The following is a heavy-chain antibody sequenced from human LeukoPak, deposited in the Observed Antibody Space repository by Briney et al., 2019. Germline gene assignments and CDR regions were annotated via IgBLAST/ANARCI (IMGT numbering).Heavy chain of an antibody. V-gene: IGHV3-53*01. CDR3: AGGQMFTSGGFDY. CDR1: GVSVSSKY. Sequence: GGSLRLSCAVSGVSVSSKYMSWVRQAPGKGLEWVSVIYIDGNTCYADSVKGRFTISRDKSKNTLYLHVNSLRATDTALYYCAGGQMFTSGGFDYWGQGTLVTVSS. J-gene: IGHJ4*02. D-gene: IGHD6-19*01. CDR2: IYIDGNT.